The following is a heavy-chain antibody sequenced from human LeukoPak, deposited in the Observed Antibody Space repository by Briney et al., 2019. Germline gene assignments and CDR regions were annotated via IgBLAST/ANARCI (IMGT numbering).Heavy chain of an antibody. V-gene: IGHV4-4*07. Sequence: PSETLSLTCTVSGGSISSYYWSWIRQPAGKGLEWIGRIYTSGSTNYNPSLKSRVTMSVDTSKNQFSLKLSSVTAADTAVYYCARSLGTYYYDISGFVYFQHWGQGTLVTVSS. J-gene: IGHJ1*01. CDR3: ARSLGTYYYDISGFVYFQH. CDR1: GGSISSYY. D-gene: IGHD3-22*01. CDR2: IYTSGST.